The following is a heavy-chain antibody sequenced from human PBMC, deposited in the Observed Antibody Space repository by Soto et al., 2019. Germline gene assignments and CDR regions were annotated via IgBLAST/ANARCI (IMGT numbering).Heavy chain of an antibody. CDR3: ASSYTGYLDN. D-gene: IGHD3-9*01. Sequence: SETLSLTCSVSGGSMSSGAYYWNWIRQHPGKGLEWIAYMYYSGNTYYNPSLRSRITISVDTSKNQFSLKLTSVTDADAAVYYCASSYTGYLDNWGQGTLVTVSS. CDR2: MYYSGNT. CDR1: GGSMSSGAYY. V-gene: IGHV4-31*03. J-gene: IGHJ4*02.